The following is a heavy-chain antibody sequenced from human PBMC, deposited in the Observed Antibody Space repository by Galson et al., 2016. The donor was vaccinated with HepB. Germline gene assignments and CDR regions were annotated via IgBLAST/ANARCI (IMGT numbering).Heavy chain of an antibody. Sequence: SETLSLTCAVSGASISNNYWWSWVRQSPEKGLEWIGEIYQTGTANYDPSFTSRATISVDTSKNQISLRLDSVTAADTAVYYCTRGTLGTTATMAFDYWGQGPLVSVAS. CDR1: GASISNNYW. J-gene: IGHJ4*02. CDR3: TRGTLGTTATMAFDY. CDR2: IYQTGTA. D-gene: IGHD4-17*01. V-gene: IGHV4-4*02.